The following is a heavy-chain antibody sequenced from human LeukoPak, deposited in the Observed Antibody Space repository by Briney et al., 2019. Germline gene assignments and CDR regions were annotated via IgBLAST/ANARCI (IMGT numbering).Heavy chain of an antibody. J-gene: IGHJ1*01. D-gene: IGHD6-13*01. CDR3: AKDTSSWYYRYFQH. CDR2: ISNDGGNK. Sequence: PGGSLRLSCAASGFTFSTFAMHWVRQAPGKGLEWVAVISNDGGNKHHADSVRGRFTISRDNSKNTLYLQMNSLRPEDSAVYYCAKDTSSWYYRYFQHWGQGILVTVSS. V-gene: IGHV3-30*18. CDR1: GFTFSTFA.